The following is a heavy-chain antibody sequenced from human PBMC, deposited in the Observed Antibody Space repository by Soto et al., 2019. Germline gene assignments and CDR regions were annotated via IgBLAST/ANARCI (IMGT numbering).Heavy chain of an antibody. CDR2: ISSSSSTI. CDR1: GFTFSSYS. CDR3: ARDFRNIPEIHYYGMDV. V-gene: IGHV3-48*04. J-gene: IGHJ6*02. Sequence: GGSLRLSCAASGFTFSSYSMNWVRQAPGKGLEWDSYISSSSSTIYYADSVKGRFTISRDNAKNTLYLQMNSLRAEDTAVYYCARDFRNIPEIHYYGMDVWGQGTTVTVSS.